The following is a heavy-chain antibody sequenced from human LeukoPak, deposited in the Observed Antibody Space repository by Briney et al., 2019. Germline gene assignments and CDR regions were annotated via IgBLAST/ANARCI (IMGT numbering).Heavy chain of an antibody. Sequence: PGGSLRLSCAVSGFAFGSEAMSWVRQSPARGLEWVASISPGGGTTYYADYVKGRFTISRDNSKNSLFVQMNSLRAEDTAVYFCAKDMETAVAGTVDYWGQGTLVTVSS. CDR1: GFAFGSEA. CDR3: AKDMETAVAGTVDY. V-gene: IGHV3-23*01. J-gene: IGHJ4*02. D-gene: IGHD6-19*01. CDR2: ISPGGGTT.